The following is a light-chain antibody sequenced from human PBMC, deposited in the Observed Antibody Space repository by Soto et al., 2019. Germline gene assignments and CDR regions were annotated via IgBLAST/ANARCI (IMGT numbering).Light chain of an antibody. V-gene: IGKV1-9*01. CDR1: QDISSH. Sequence: DIQLTQSPSFLSASVGDRVTITCRASQDISSHLVWFQQEPGKPPKLLIYAASTLQSGVPSRFTGVGAGTEFTLTISSLQPEDFATYYCLQLNSLPPTFGQGTKVETK. CDR3: LQLNSLPPT. CDR2: AAS. J-gene: IGKJ1*01.